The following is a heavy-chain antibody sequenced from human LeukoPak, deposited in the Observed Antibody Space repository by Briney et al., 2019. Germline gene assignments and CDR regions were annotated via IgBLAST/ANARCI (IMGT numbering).Heavy chain of an antibody. Sequence: GGSLRLSCAASGFTFSTYSMNWVRQAPGKGLEWVAFVTYDGRHKYYADSVKGRFTISRDNSKNTLYLQINSLRAEDTAMYFCAKDHEGGWEFFYFDYWGQGTLVTVSS. CDR2: VTYDGRHK. J-gene: IGHJ4*02. CDR3: AKDHEGGWEFFYFDY. V-gene: IGHV3-30*02. D-gene: IGHD1-26*01. CDR1: GFTFSTYS.